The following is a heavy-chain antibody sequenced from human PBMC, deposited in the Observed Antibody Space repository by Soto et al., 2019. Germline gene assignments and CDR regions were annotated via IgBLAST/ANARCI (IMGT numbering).Heavy chain of an antibody. CDR3: TTDSYSSITIVRFDY. CDR1: GFTFSSYW. V-gene: IGHV3-7*05. J-gene: IGHJ4*01. CDR2: IKQDGSEK. Sequence: PGGSLRLSCAASGFTFSSYWMSWVRQAPGKGLEWVANIKQDGSEKYYVDSVKGRFTISRDNAKNSLYLQMNSLRAEDTAVYYCTTDSYSSITIVRFDYWGHGTLVTVSS. D-gene: IGHD2-2*01.